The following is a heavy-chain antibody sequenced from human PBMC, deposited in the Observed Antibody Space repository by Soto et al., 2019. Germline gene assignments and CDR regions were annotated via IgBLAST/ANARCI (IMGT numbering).Heavy chain of an antibody. J-gene: IGHJ4*02. CDR1: GFTFSHYA. CDR3: VRDGGYGGIPGGAYLDT. Sequence: QEHLVESGGGVVQPGRSLRLSCAASGFTFSHYAMHWVRQAPGKGLEWVAVFSYDGSTKYYADSVKGRFTISRDNSNNALFLHINSLIPEDTALFYCVRDGGYGGIPGGAYLDTWGQGTLVTVSS. V-gene: IGHV3-30-3*01. D-gene: IGHD4-17*01. CDR2: FSYDGSTK.